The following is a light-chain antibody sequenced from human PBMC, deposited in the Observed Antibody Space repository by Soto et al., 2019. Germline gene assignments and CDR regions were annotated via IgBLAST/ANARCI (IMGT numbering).Light chain of an antibody. J-gene: IGKJ4*01. CDR1: HDVSRN. Sequence: DIQMTQSPSSLSASEGDRVTITCQSSHDVSRNLNWFQQKPGEAPQLLIYDASNLERGVPSRFSGSGSGTDSTLTISSLQPEDVATYYCQQYNSMLSFGGGTEVEIK. V-gene: IGKV1-33*01. CDR3: QQYNSMLS. CDR2: DAS.